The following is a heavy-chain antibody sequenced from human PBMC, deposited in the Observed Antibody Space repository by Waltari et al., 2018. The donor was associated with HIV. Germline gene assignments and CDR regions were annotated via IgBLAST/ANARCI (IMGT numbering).Heavy chain of an antibody. CDR2: IRSDESNK. CDR3: VEDNPVLAY. Sequence: QVQLVESGGGVVQPGGSLRLSCAASGFSFTTYGMHWVRQAPGKGLEWVAFIRSDESNKFYSDSVQGRFTISRDTSRSTLYLQMNSLRSEDTAIYYCVEDNPVLAYWGQGTLVTVSS. D-gene: IGHD2-2*01. CDR1: GFSFTTYG. J-gene: IGHJ4*02. V-gene: IGHV3-30*02.